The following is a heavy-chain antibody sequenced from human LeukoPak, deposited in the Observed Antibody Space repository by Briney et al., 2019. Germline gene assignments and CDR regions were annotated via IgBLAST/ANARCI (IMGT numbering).Heavy chain of an antibody. Sequence: GGSLRLSCAASGFTFSGYAMSCVRQAPGKGLEWVSTITGSGGTTYYADSVKGRFTISRDNSKNTLYLQMNSLRAEDTAVYYCAKGRGYCSGGSCYSGFDSWGQGTLVTVSS. V-gene: IGHV3-23*01. CDR1: GFTFSGYA. CDR3: AKGRGYCSGGSCYSGFDS. J-gene: IGHJ5*01. CDR2: ITGSGGTT. D-gene: IGHD2-15*01.